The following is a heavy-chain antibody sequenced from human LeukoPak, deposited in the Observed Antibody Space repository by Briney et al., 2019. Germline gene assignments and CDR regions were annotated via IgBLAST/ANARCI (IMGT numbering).Heavy chain of an antibody. D-gene: IGHD3-10*01. Sequence: PGGSLRLSCAASGFTVSDNYISWVRQAPGKGLEWVSSISSTSSYIYYADLVKGRFTISRDNAKNSLYLQMNSLRAEDTAVYYCARALWSGPVYYGMDVWGQGTTVTVSS. V-gene: IGHV3-21*06. CDR2: ISSTSSYI. CDR3: ARALWSGPVYYGMDV. CDR1: GFTVSDNY. J-gene: IGHJ6*02.